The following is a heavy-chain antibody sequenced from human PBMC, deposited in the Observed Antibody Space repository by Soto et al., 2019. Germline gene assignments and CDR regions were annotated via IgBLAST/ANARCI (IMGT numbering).Heavy chain of an antibody. J-gene: IGHJ4*02. CDR1: GFTFSSYW. D-gene: IGHD2-15*01. V-gene: IGHV3-74*01. CDR3: ARASSGGSSFDC. Sequence: GESLKISCAASGFTFSSYWMHWVRQAPGKGLVWVSRINSDGSSTSYADSVKGRFTISRDNAKNTLYLQMNGLRAEDTAVYYCARASSGGSSFDCWGQGTLVTVSS. CDR2: INSDGSST.